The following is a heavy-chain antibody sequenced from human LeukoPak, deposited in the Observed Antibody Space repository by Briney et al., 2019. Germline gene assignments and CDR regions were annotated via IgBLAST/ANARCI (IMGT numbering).Heavy chain of an antibody. D-gene: IGHD1-26*01. J-gene: IGHJ3*01. Sequence: PRGPLRLSCAASGFTFSSYVMSWVRQAPGKGLEWVSTITSSGGNTYYADSVKGRFTVSRDNSKDTLYLQMNSLRAEDTAIYHCAKDIEFPTWGQGTMVTVSS. CDR1: GFTFSSYV. CDR3: AKDIEFPT. V-gene: IGHV3-23*01. CDR2: ITSSGGNT.